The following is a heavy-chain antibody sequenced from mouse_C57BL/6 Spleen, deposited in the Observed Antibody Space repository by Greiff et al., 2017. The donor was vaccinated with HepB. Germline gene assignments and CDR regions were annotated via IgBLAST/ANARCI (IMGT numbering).Heavy chain of an antibody. D-gene: IGHD2-12*01. Sequence: VQLQQSGAELAKPGASVKLSCKASGYTFTSYWMHWVKQRPGQGLEWIGYINPSSGYTKYNQKFKDKATLTADKSSSTAYMQLSSLTYEDSAVYYCARDYSPFYYAMDYWGQGTSVTVSS. V-gene: IGHV1-7*01. CDR1: GYTFTSYW. CDR2: INPSSGYT. CDR3: ARDYSPFYYAMDY. J-gene: IGHJ4*01.